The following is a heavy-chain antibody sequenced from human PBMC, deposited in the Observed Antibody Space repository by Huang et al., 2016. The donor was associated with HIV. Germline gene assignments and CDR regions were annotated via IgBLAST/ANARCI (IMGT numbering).Heavy chain of an antibody. CDR2: ISYDGRNK. D-gene: IGHD3-10*01. CDR3: ARGLARWSQSGSFVH. J-gene: IGHJ4*02. V-gene: IGHV3-30*04. Sequence: QMQLVESGGGVVQPGRSLRLSCAASGFTFSSYVMHWVRQAPGKGLEGVAVISYDGRNKYYADSVKGLFTISRDNSKNTIYLQMNSLRGEDTAVYYCARGLARWSQSGSFVHWGQGTLVTVSS. CDR1: GFTFSSYV.